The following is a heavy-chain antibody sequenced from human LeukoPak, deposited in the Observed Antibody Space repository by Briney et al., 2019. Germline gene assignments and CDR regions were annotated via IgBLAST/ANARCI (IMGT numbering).Heavy chain of an antibody. CDR3: GRHARREELRHSAFDT. Sequence: PSETLSLTCSVSGGSMSSSAYYWGWIRQSPGKGLEWIGRIFYSGTTYLNPSLKSRFTMSVDTSKNQFSLKVSSVTAADTAVYYCGRHARREELRHSAFDTWGQGTMVIVSS. D-gene: IGHD3-3*01. CDR2: IFYSGTT. CDR1: GGSMSSSAYY. J-gene: IGHJ3*02. V-gene: IGHV4-39*01.